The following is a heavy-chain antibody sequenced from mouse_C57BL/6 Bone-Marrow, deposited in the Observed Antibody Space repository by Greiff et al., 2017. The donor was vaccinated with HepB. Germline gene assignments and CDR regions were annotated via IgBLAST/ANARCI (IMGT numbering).Heavy chain of an antibody. V-gene: IGHV1-42*01. D-gene: IGHD2-4*01. Sequence: VQLQQSGPELVKPGASVKISCKASGYSFTGYYMNWVKQSPEKSLEWIGEINPSTGGTTYNQKFKAKATLTVDKSSSTAYMQLKSLTSEDSAVYYCARDYRVAYWGQGTLVTVSA. CDR3: ARDYRVAY. J-gene: IGHJ3*01. CDR2: INPSTGGT. CDR1: GYSFTGYY.